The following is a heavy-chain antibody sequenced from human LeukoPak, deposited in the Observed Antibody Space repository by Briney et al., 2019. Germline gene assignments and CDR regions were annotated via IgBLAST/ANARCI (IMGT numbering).Heavy chain of an antibody. CDR2: INHSGST. J-gene: IGHJ4*02. Sequence: SETLSLTCAVYGGSFGDYYWSWIRQLPGKGLEWIGEINHSGSTNYNPSLKSRVTISVDTSKNQFSLKLSSLTAADAAIYYCARVATGTHEGYWGQGTLVTVSS. V-gene: IGHV4-34*01. D-gene: IGHD1-1*01. CDR1: GGSFGDYY. CDR3: ARVATGTHEGY.